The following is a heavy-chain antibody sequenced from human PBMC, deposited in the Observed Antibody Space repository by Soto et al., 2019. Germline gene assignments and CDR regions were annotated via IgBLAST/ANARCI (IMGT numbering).Heavy chain of an antibody. CDR3: ARPPHAYYVCDAFAI. D-gene: IGHD1-26*01. CDR1: GFTFSNYG. J-gene: IGHJ3*02. Sequence: QVQLVESGGGVVQPGRSLRLSCTASGFTFSNYGMHWVRQAPGKGLERVAVIWYDGGNKYYAESVKGRFTISRDVSKNTVCLRKNSLRAEDTAVYYCARPPHAYYVCDAFAIWGQGTMVTVSS. CDR2: IWYDGGNK. V-gene: IGHV3-33*01.